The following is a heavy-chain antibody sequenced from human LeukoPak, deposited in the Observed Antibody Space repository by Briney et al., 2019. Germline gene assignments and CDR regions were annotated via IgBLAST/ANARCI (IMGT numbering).Heavy chain of an antibody. Sequence: GGSLRLSCAASGFTFSSYEMNWVRQAPGKGLEWVGLIKSKTNGETRDYAAPVKGRFTISRDDSDNTLYLQMNSLKNEDTAVYYCANIAAPAPNGDYYYMDVWGKGTTVTVSS. CDR1: GFTFSSYE. CDR2: IKSKTNGETR. V-gene: IGHV3-15*01. D-gene: IGHD6-6*01. J-gene: IGHJ6*03. CDR3: ANIAAPAPNGDYYYMDV.